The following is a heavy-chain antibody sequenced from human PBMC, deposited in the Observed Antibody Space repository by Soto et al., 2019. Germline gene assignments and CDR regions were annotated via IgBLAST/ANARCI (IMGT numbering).Heavy chain of an antibody. CDR2: ISSSSSTI. CDR3: ARVNTDGQWQISNQYWYFDL. CDR1: GFTFSSYS. D-gene: IGHD6-19*01. Sequence: AGGSLRLSCAASGFTFSSYSMNWVRQAPGKGLEWVSYISSSSSTIYYADSVKGRFTISRDNAKNSLYLQMNSLRAEDTAVYYCARVNTDGQWQISNQYWYFDLWGRGTLVTVSS. V-gene: IGHV3-48*01. J-gene: IGHJ2*01.